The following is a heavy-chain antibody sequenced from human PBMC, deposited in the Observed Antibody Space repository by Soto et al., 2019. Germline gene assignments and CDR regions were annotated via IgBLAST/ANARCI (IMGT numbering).Heavy chain of an antibody. V-gene: IGHV1-18*01. J-gene: IGHJ6*02. Sequence: QVQLVQSGAEVKKPGASVKVSCKASGYTFTSYGISWVRQAPGQGLEWMGWISAYNGNTNYAQKLQGRVTMTTDTSTSTAYMELRSLRSDDTAVYYCARMGRIAAAGTDTNYYYYYGMDVWGQGTTVTVSS. CDR1: GYTFTSYG. D-gene: IGHD6-13*01. CDR2: ISAYNGNT. CDR3: ARMGRIAAAGTDTNYYYYYGMDV.